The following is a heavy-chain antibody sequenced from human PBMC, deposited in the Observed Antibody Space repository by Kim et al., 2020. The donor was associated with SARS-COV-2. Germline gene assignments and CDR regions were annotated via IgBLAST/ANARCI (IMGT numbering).Heavy chain of an antibody. CDR3: AREVFCGGDCVPFQF. D-gene: IGHD2-21*02. J-gene: IGHJ4*02. Sequence: SETLSLTCSVSGGSISTYYWSWIRQPPGKGLEWIGQIYNSGSTNYNPSLKSRVTISVDKSKNQFSLKLSSVTAADTAVYYCAREVFCGGDCVPFQFWGQGTLVSVSS. V-gene: IGHV4-59*01. CDR2: IYNSGST. CDR1: GGSISTYY.